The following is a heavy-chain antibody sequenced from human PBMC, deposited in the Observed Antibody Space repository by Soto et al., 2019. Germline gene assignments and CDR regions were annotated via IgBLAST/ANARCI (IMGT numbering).Heavy chain of an antibody. D-gene: IGHD2-15*01. Sequence: PGGSLRLSCAASGFTFSSYGMHWVRQAPGKGLEWVAVIWYDGSNKYYADSVKGRFTISRDNSKNTLYLQMNSLRAEDTAVYYCARGVSVVVAAGYFDYWGQGTLVTVSS. CDR1: GFTFSSYG. CDR2: IWYDGSNK. V-gene: IGHV3-33*01. CDR3: ARGVSVVVAAGYFDY. J-gene: IGHJ4*02.